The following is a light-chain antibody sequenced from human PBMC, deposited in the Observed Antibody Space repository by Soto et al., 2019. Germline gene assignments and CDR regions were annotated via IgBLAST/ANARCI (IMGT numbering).Light chain of an antibody. CDR2: DAS. Sequence: EIVMTQSPDTLSLSPGERATLSCRASQVVTTNLAWYQQKPGQAPRLLIYDASTSAAGIPARFSGTGSGTEFTLTISSLQSEDFAVYYCQQYSNWPPITFGQGTRLEIK. J-gene: IGKJ5*01. CDR3: QQYSNWPPIT. V-gene: IGKV3-15*01. CDR1: QVVTTN.